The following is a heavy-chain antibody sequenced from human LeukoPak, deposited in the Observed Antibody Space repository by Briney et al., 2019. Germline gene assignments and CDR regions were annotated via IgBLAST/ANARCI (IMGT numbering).Heavy chain of an antibody. J-gene: IGHJ4*02. CDR1: DYTVRHNY. V-gene: IGHV3-66*02. Sequence: ASLRLSSAASDYTVRHNYTSWLHQAPGKGLEWVSVIYSGGSTYYADSVKGRFTISRDTSTNTLYLQMNSLRAEDTAVYYCAKKGVFYGASNPYSGTALPRYFDSWGQGTLVTVSS. CDR2: IYSGGST. D-gene: IGHD1-26*01. CDR3: AKKGVFYGASNPYSGTALPRYFDS.